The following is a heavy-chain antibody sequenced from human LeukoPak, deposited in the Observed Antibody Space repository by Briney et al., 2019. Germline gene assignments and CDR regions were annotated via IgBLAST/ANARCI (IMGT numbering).Heavy chain of an antibody. D-gene: IGHD6-13*01. Sequence: SETLSLTCTVSGGSISSYYWSWIRQPPGKGLEWIGYIYYSGSTNYNPSLKSRVTISVDTSKNQFYLKLSSATAADTAVYYCARHLYSSSWYSFDCWGQGTLVTVSS. J-gene: IGHJ4*02. CDR1: GGSISSYY. CDR2: IYYSGST. CDR3: ARHLYSSSWYSFDC. V-gene: IGHV4-59*08.